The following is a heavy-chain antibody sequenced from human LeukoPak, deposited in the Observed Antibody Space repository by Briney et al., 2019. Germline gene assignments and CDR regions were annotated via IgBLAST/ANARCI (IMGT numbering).Heavy chain of an antibody. CDR1: GFTFSSYS. J-gene: IGHJ4*02. V-gene: IGHV3-21*01. D-gene: IGHD4-23*01. Sequence: PGGSLRLSCAASGFTFSSYSMNWVRQAPGKGLEWVSSICSSSSYIYYADSVKGRFTISRDNAKNSLYLQMNSLRAEDTAVYYCARVAYGGNSGTYYFDYWGQGTLVTVSS. CDR3: ARVAYGGNSGTYYFDY. CDR2: ICSSSSYI.